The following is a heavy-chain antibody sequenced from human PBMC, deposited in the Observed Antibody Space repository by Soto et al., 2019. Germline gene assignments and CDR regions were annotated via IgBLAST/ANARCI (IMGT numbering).Heavy chain of an antibody. CDR3: ARVLPLLWFGEIDY. V-gene: IGHV4-31*03. D-gene: IGHD3-10*01. J-gene: IGHJ4*02. Sequence: SETLSLTCTVSGGSISSGGYYWSWIRQHPGKGLEWIGYIYYSGSTYYNPSLKSRVTISVDTSKNQFSLKLSSVTAADTAVYYCARVLPLLWFGEIDYWGQGTLVTVSS. CDR2: IYYSGST. CDR1: GGSISSGGYY.